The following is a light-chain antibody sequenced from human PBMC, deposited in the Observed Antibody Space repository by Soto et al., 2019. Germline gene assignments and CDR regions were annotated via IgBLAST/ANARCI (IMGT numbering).Light chain of an antibody. CDR1: QSVSSN. CDR3: QQRRGT. Sequence: EIVLTQFPDILSLSPGERATLSCRASQSVSSNLAWYQQRPGQPPRLLIYDASNRATDIPARFSGSGSGTDFSLTITCLEPDDFAVYYCQQRRGTFGQGTKLEIK. CDR2: DAS. V-gene: IGKV3-11*01. J-gene: IGKJ2*02.